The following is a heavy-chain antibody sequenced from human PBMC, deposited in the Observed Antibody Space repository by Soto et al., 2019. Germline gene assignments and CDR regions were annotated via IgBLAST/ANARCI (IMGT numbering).Heavy chain of an antibody. V-gene: IGHV3-30-3*01. CDR2: ISYDGSNK. CDR1: GFTFSSYA. CDR3: AREVIVVVTAPAFDI. Sequence: QVQLVESGGGVVQPGRSLRLSCAASGFTFSSYAMHWVRQAPGKGLEWVAGISYDGSNKYYADSVKGRFTISRDNCKNTLYLQMNSLRAEDTAVYYCAREVIVVVTAPAFDIWGQGTMVTVSS. D-gene: IGHD2-21*02. J-gene: IGHJ3*02.